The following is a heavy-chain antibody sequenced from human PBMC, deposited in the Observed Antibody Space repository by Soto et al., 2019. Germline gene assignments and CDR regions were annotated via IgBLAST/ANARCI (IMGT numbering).Heavy chain of an antibody. CDR1: GFTFSSYA. D-gene: IGHD3-22*01. CDR2: ISGSGGST. Sequence: PGGSLRLSCAASGFTFSSYAMSWVRQAPGKGLEWVSAISGSGGSTYYADSVKGRFTISRDNSKNTLYLQMNSLRAEDTAVYYCAKDQGGPTMIVESFDYCGQGTLVTVSS. V-gene: IGHV3-23*01. CDR3: AKDQGGPTMIVESFDY. J-gene: IGHJ4*02.